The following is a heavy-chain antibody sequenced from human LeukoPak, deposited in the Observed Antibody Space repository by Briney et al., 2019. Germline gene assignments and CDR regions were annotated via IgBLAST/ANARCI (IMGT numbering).Heavy chain of an antibody. CDR3: ATWGGSYQDYYYYMDV. J-gene: IGHJ6*03. D-gene: IGHD1-26*01. CDR1: GYTLTELS. Sequence: ASVKVSCKVSGYTLTELSMHWVRQAPGKGLEWMGGFDPEDGETIYAQKFQGRVTMTEDTSTDTAYMELSSLRSEDTAVYYCATWGGSYQDYYYYMDVWGKGTTVTVSS. CDR2: FDPEDGET. V-gene: IGHV1-24*01.